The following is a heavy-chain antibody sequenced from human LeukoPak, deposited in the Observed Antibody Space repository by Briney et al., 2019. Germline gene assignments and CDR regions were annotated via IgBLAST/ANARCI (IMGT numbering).Heavy chain of an antibody. CDR1: GGSFSGYY. D-gene: IGHD2-2*02. V-gene: IGHV4-34*01. Sequence: SETLSLTCVVYGGSFSGYYWSWIRQPTGKGLEWIGEIDHSGTTNYNPSLNSRVTMSVDTSKNQFSLMVSSVTAADTAVYYCATGRNGVVPAPILGVGPWYNYHYMDVWGKGTTVTVSS. CDR3: ATGRNGVVPAPILGVGPWYNYHYMDV. CDR2: IDHSGTT. J-gene: IGHJ6*03.